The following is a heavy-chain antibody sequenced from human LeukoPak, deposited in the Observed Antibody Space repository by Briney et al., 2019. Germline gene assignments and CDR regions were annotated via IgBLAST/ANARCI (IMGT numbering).Heavy chain of an antibody. V-gene: IGHV3-21*01. CDR1: GFTFSSYA. J-gene: IGHJ6*02. CDR2: ISSSSYI. CDR3: ARDGLRYFDWFIYMDV. Sequence: GGSLRLSCAASGFTFSSYAMSWVRQAPGKGLEWVSSISSSSYIYYADSVKGRFTISRDNAKNSLYPQMSSLSAEDTAVYYCARDGLRYFDWFIYMDVWGQGTTVTVSS. D-gene: IGHD3-9*01.